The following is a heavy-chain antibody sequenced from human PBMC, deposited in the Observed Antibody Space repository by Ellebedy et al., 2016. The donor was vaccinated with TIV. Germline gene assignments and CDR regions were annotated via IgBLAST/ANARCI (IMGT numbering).Heavy chain of an antibody. V-gene: IGHV1-8*02. D-gene: IGHD1-1*01. J-gene: IGHJ5*02. CDR3: TRGGTKGEYTWFDP. CDR1: GYSFTDFA. CDR2: MSPKSGNT. Sequence: AASVKVSCKASGYSFTDFAINWVRQASGQGLEWMGWMSPKSGNTVYSQKFQGRVTMTRNIPMNTAYMDLTSLRSEDTAVYYCTRGGTKGEYTWFDPWGQGTLVTVSS.